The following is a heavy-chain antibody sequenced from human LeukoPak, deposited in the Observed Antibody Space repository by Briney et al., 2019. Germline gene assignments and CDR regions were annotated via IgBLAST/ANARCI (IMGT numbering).Heavy chain of an antibody. Sequence: GGSLRLSCAASGFNFSSYWMSWVRQAPGKGLEWVANIKQDGSEKYYVDSVKGRFTISRDNDKNSLYLQMNSLRAEDTAVYYCARAVGNYAYTDAFDIWGQGTMVTVSS. CDR1: GFNFSSYW. D-gene: IGHD1-7*01. V-gene: IGHV3-7*01. CDR3: ARAVGNYAYTDAFDI. CDR2: IKQDGSEK. J-gene: IGHJ3*02.